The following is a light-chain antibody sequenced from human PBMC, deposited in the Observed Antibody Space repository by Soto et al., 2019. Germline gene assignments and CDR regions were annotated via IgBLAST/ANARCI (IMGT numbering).Light chain of an antibody. CDR3: QQYNKWPRT. CDR2: GAS. J-gene: IGKJ2*01. Sequence: EIVLTQSPDTLSLSPGERATLSCRASQSISSSYLAWYRQKPGQAPRLLIYGASTTATGIPARFSGSGSGTEFTLTISSLQSEDFAVYNCQQYNKWPRTFGQGTKVDI. V-gene: IGKV3-15*01. CDR1: QSISSSY.